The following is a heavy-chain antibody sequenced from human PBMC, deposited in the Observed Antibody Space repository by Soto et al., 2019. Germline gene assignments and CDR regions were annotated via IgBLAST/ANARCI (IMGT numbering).Heavy chain of an antibody. V-gene: IGHV3-7*01. CDR3: AGGRGWYIHQ. D-gene: IGHD6-19*01. Sequence: EVQLVESGGGLVQPGGSLRLSCAASGFTFSSDWMNWVRQAPGKGLEWVANIKQDGSAKYYVDSVKGRFTISRDNAKNSLYLQMNSLRREDTVVYYCAGGRGWYIHQWGQGTLVTVSS. J-gene: IGHJ1*01. CDR1: GFTFSSDW. CDR2: IKQDGSAK.